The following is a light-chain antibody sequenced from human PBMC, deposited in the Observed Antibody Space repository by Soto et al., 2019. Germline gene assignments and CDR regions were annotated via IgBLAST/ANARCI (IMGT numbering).Light chain of an antibody. V-gene: IGLV2-14*01. Sequence: QSMLTQPASVSGSPGQSITISCTGTDSDIGNYNYVSWYQQHPGKAPKLMIYGVTNRPSGVSDRFSGSKSGNAASLTISGLQAEDEADYYCSSYTSYTTLWVFGGGTKVTVL. CDR1: DSDIGNYNY. J-gene: IGLJ3*02. CDR3: SSYTSYTTLWV. CDR2: GVT.